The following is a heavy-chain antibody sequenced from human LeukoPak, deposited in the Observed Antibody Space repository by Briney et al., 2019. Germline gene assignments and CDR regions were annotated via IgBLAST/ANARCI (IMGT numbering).Heavy chain of an antibody. Sequence: PGESLRLSCAASGFTFSSYAMKWVRQAPGKGLEWVSAISRTSAYIYYSDSVKGRFTISRDNAKNSVYLQIDSLRAEDTAVYYCAKDEGRYCSDSSCYPGDYWGQGTLVTVAS. D-gene: IGHD2-2*01. J-gene: IGHJ4*02. CDR1: GFTFSSYA. CDR2: ISRTSAYI. CDR3: AKDEGRYCSDSSCYPGDY. V-gene: IGHV3-21*01.